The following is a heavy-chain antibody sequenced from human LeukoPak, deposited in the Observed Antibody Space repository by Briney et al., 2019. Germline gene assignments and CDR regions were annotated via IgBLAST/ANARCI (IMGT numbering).Heavy chain of an antibody. J-gene: IGHJ6*02. D-gene: IGHD5-12*01. V-gene: IGHV3-7*01. CDR3: ARDSGYEFRGYYYYYGMDV. CDR1: GFTFSTYS. CDR2: IKQDGSEK. Sequence: GGSLRLSCAASGFTFSTYSLNWVRQAPGKGLEWVANIKQDGSEKYYVDSVKGRFTISRDNAKNSLYLQMNSLRAEDTAVYYCARDSGYEFRGYYYYYGMDVWGQGTTVTVSS.